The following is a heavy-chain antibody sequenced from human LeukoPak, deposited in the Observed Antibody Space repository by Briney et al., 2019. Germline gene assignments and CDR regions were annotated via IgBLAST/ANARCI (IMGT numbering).Heavy chain of an antibody. J-gene: IGHJ4*02. CDR2: ISGSGGST. Sequence: SCKASGGTFSSYAMSWVRQTPGEGLEWVSVISGSGGSTDYADSVKGRFTISRDNSKNTLYVQMNSLRAEDTAVYYCAKGSTMYTAYYFDYWGQGTLVTVSS. D-gene: IGHD3-10*02. CDR1: GGTFSSYA. V-gene: IGHV3-23*01. CDR3: AKGSTMYTAYYFDY.